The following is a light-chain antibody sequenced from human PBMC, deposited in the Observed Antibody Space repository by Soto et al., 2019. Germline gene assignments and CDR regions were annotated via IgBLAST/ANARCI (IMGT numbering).Light chain of an antibody. Sequence: DIQMTQSPSSLSASMGDRVTITCRAGQSISNYLNWYQQKPGKAPNLLIYAASRLESGVPSRFSGSGSGTDFTLTISSLQPEDFATYYCQESDAFPYTFGGGTRWIS. V-gene: IGKV1-39*01. CDR3: QESDAFPYT. CDR1: QSISNY. J-gene: IGKJ4*01. CDR2: AAS.